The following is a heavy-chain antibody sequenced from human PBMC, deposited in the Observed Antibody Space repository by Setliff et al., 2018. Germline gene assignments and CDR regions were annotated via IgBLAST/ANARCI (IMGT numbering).Heavy chain of an antibody. Sequence: SETLSLTCAVYGGSFSGYYGSWIRQPPGKGLEWIGEINHSGSTSYNPSLESRVSISIDTSKNQFSLKLTSATAADTAVYYCARELAYYDGSAFRSGDAFDIWGQGTMVTVSS. CDR1: GGSFSGYY. J-gene: IGHJ3*02. D-gene: IGHD3-22*01. V-gene: IGHV4-34*01. CDR2: INHSGST. CDR3: ARELAYYDGSAFRSGDAFDI.